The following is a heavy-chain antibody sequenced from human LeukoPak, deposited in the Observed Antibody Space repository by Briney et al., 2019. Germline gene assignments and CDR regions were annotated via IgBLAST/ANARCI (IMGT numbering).Heavy chain of an antibody. D-gene: IGHD3-10*01. Sequence: SETLSLTCAVYGGYFSGYYWSWIRQPPGKGLEWIGEINHSGSTNYNPSLKSRVTISVDTSKNQFSLKLSSVTAADTAVYYCARGRYYYGSGSYSDYWGQGTLVTVSS. CDR2: INHSGST. V-gene: IGHV4-34*01. CDR3: ARGRYYYGSGSYSDY. J-gene: IGHJ4*02. CDR1: GGYFSGYY.